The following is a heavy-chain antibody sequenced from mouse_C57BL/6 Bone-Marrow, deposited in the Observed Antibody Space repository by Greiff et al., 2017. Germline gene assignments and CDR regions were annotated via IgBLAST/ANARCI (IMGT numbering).Heavy chain of an antibody. J-gene: IGHJ1*03. CDR1: GYTFTSYW. V-gene: IGHV1-72*01. CDR2: IDPNSGGN. Sequence: QVQLKQPGAELVTPGASVKLSCKASGYTFTSYWMHWVKQRPGRGLEWLGRIDPNSGGNKYNEKFKSKAPLTGDKPSSTAYMQLSSLTSEDSAVYYCARRGYSNYEGYFDVWGTVTTVTVSS. CDR3: ARRGYSNYEGYFDV. D-gene: IGHD2-5*01.